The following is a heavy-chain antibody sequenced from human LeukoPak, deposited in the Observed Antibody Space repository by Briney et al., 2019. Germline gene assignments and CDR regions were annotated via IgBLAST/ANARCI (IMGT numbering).Heavy chain of an antibody. V-gene: IGHV3-21*01. D-gene: IGHD3-22*01. CDR3: ARARDNYDGSGYYLDAFDI. J-gene: IGHJ3*02. CDR1: GFIFSRDS. Sequence: GGSLTLSCAASGFIFSRDSMNWVRQAPGKGLTRVSSIISSSGYMYYADSVKGRFTISRDNAKNSLSLQMNRLRAEDTALYYCARARDNYDGSGYYLDAFDIWGQGTLVTVSS. CDR2: IISSSGYM.